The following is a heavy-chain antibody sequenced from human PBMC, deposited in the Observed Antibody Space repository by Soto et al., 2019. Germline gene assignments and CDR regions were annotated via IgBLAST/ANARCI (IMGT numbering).Heavy chain of an antibody. Sequence: ASVKVSCKASGYTFTGYYMHWVRQAPGQGLEWMGWINPNSGGTNYAQKFQGRVTMTRDTSISTAYMELSRLRSDDTAVYYCARITGDPFYYYYGMDVWGQGTTVTVSS. J-gene: IGHJ6*02. CDR2: INPNSGGT. V-gene: IGHV1-2*02. D-gene: IGHD7-27*01. CDR3: ARITGDPFYYYYGMDV. CDR1: GYTFTGYY.